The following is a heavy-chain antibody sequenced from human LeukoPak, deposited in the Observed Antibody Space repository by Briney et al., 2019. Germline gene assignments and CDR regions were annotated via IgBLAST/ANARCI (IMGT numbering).Heavy chain of an antibody. CDR2: ISSSSSYI. CDR3: PGLAPPYCGSGSPH. V-gene: IGHV3-21*01. J-gene: IGHJ4*02. CDR1: GFTFSSYS. D-gene: IGHD3-10*01. Sequence: GGSLRLSCAASGFTFSSYSMNWVRQAPGKGLEWVSSISSSSSYIYYADSVKGRFTISRDNAKNSLYLQMNSLRAEDTAVYYCPGLAPPYCGSGSPHWGQGTLVTVSS.